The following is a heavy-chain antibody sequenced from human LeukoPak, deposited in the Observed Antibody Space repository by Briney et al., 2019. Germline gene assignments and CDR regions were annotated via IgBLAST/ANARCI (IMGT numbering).Heavy chain of an antibody. CDR3: ARGGWYSSSWYWSYFDY. CDR1: GFTFSSYA. Sequence: PGGSLRLSCAASGFTFSSYAMSWVRQAPGKGLEWVSTISDSGYSTYYADSVKGRFTISRDNSKNTLYFQVNDLRAEDTAVYYCARGGWYSSSWYWSYFDYWGQGTLVTVSS. CDR2: ISDSGYST. J-gene: IGHJ4*02. V-gene: IGHV3-23*01. D-gene: IGHD6-13*01.